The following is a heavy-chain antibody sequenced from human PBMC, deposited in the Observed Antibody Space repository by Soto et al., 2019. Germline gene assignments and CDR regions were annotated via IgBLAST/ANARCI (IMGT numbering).Heavy chain of an antibody. CDR1: GFSFNNYA. V-gene: IGHV3-23*01. Sequence: GGSLRLSCAVSGFSFNNYAMNWVRLAPGKGLEWVSSISGGGTGTYSAGAVRGRFTISSDKSRNTVYLQMSSLRAEDTAVYYCAKGHYYDNVGNWVANQAFDSWGQGSLVTVSS. D-gene: IGHD3-22*01. CDR3: AKGHYYDNVGNWVANQAFDS. J-gene: IGHJ4*02. CDR2: ISGGGTGT.